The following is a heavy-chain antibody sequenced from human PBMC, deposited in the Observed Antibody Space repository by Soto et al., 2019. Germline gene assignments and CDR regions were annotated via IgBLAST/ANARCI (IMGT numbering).Heavy chain of an antibody. V-gene: IGHV1-18*01. CDR3: ARLLAMVAATNYYYYGMDV. J-gene: IGHJ6*02. D-gene: IGHD2-15*01. CDR1: GYTFTSYG. CDR2: ISAYNGNT. Sequence: ASVKVSCKVSGYTFTSYGISWVRQAPGQGLEWMGWISAYNGNTNYAQKLQGRVTMTTDTSTSTAYMELRSLRSDDTAVYYCARLLAMVAATNYYYYGMDVWGQGTTVTVSS.